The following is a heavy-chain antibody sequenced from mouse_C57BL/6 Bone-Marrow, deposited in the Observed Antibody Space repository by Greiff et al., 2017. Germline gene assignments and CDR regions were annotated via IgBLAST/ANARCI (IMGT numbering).Heavy chain of an antibody. J-gene: IGHJ4*01. CDR2: INPDSSTI. CDR3: ARSLADAMDY. CDR1: GIDFSRYW. V-gene: IGHV4-1*01. Sequence: EADGIDFSRYWMSWVRRAPGKGLEWIGEINPDSSTINYAPSLKDKFIISRDNAKNTLYLQMSKVRSEDTALYYCARSLADAMDYWGQGTSVTVSS. D-gene: IGHD6-1*01.